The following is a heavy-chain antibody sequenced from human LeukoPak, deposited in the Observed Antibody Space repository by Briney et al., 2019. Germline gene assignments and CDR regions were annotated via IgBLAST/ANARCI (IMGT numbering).Heavy chain of an antibody. CDR3: ARLVLRAIGSPGHYYYYYMDV. V-gene: IGHV3-21*01. CDR1: GFTFSSYS. D-gene: IGHD2-15*01. J-gene: IGHJ6*03. Sequence: GGSLRLSCAASGFTFSSYSMNSVRQAPGKGLEWVSSISSSSSYIYYADSVKGRFTICRDNAKNSLYLQMNSLRAEDTAVYYCARLVLRAIGSPGHYYYYYMDVWGKGTTVTVSS. CDR2: ISSSSSYI.